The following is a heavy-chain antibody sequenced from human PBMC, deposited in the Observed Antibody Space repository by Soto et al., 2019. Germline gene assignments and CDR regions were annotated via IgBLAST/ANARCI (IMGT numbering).Heavy chain of an antibody. V-gene: IGHV5-10-1*01. CDR2: IDPSDSQT. CDR1: GYSFAGYW. Sequence: PGDSLKISCKGSGYSFAGYWITWVRQKPVKGLEWMWRIDPSDSQTYYSPSFRGHVTISATKSITTVFLQWSSLRASDTAMYYCARQIYDSDTGPNFQYYFDSWGQGTPVTVSS. CDR3: ARQIYDSDTGPNFQYYFDS. J-gene: IGHJ4*02. D-gene: IGHD3-22*01.